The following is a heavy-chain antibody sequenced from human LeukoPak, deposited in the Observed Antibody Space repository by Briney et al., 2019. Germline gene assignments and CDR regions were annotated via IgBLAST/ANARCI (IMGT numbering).Heavy chain of an antibody. Sequence: PGGSLRLSCAASGFTFSSYGMHWVRQAPGKGLEWVAVISYDGSNKYYADSVKGRFTISRDNSKNTLYLQMNSLRAEDTAVYYCAKIPSPDYVWGSYRSGWFDPWGQGTLVTVSS. D-gene: IGHD3-16*02. CDR2: ISYDGSNK. CDR3: AKIPSPDYVWGSYRSGWFDP. J-gene: IGHJ5*02. V-gene: IGHV3-30*18. CDR1: GFTFSSYG.